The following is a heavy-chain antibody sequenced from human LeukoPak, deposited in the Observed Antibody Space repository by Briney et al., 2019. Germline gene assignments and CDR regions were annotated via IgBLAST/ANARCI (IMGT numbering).Heavy chain of an antibody. D-gene: IGHD3-3*01. CDR3: ARNNLRYDFWSGYYSRDVFRCDP. J-gene: IGHJ5*02. CDR1: GYTFTSYD. V-gene: IGHV1-8*01. CDR2: MNPNSGNT. Sequence: ASVKVSCKASGYTFTSYDINWVRQATGQGLEWMGWMNPNSGNTGYAQKFQGRVTMTRNTSISTAYMELSSLRSEDTAVYYCARNNLRYDFWSGYYSRDVFRCDPWGQGTLVTVSS.